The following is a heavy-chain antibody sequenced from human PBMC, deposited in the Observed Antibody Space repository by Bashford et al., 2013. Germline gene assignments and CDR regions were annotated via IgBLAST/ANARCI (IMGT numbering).Heavy chain of an antibody. D-gene: IGHD6-25*01. CDR3: ARDNRDSSGKYYFDC. J-gene: IGHJ4*02. V-gene: IGHV1-3*01. Sequence: KLQGRVTITRDTSASTAYMELSSLRSEDTAVYYCARDNRDSSGKYYFDCWGQGTLVTVSS.